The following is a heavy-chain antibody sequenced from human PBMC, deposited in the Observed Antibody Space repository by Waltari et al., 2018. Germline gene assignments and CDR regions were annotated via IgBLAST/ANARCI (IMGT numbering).Heavy chain of an antibody. V-gene: IGHV1-2*02. CDR2: FNPDRGAT. Sequence: QAQLVQSGAEVAKPGASVKVSCRASGYRFTGYYMHWVRQAPGQGLQWMGWFNPDRGATGDGQKFGGRMTMNRNTSTSTAYMELNNLRSDDTAVYYCARGGYFGSGSYLYFDSWGQGTLVTVSS. CDR1: GYRFTGYY. J-gene: IGHJ4*02. CDR3: ARGGYFGSGSYLYFDS. D-gene: IGHD3-10*01.